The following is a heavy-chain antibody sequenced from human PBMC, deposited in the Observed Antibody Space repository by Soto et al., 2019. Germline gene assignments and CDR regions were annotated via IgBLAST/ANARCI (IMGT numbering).Heavy chain of an antibody. CDR1: GFSLSSSGVG. D-gene: IGHD1-1*01. CDR2: IYWDDDK. Sequence: QITLKESGPTLVKPTQTLTLTCTFSGFSLSSSGVGVGWIRQPPGKALEWLALIYWDDDKRYRASLKSRLTNTKDTSKNQVVLKMTHMGPVDTGTYYRARNNYLNHRFHPRGQGTLGTVSS. CDR3: ARNNYLNHRFHP. J-gene: IGHJ5*02. V-gene: IGHV2-5*02.